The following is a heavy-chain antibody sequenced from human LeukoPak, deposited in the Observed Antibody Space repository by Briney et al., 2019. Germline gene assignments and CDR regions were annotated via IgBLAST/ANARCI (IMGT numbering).Heavy chain of an antibody. CDR2: MNPNSGNT. V-gene: IGHV1-8*01. CDR3: ARVDTYDFWSGFKTIDY. J-gene: IGHJ4*02. Sequence: ASVKVSCKASGNTFTSYDINWVRQATGQGLEWMGWMNPNSGNTGYAQKFQGRVTMTRNTSISTAYMELSSLRSEDTAVYYCARVDTYDFWSGFKTIDYWGQGALVTVSS. D-gene: IGHD3-3*01. CDR1: GNTFTSYD.